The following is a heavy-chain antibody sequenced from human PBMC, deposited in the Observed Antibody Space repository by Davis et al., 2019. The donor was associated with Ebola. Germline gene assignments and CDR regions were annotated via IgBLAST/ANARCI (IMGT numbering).Heavy chain of an antibody. V-gene: IGHV4-61*01. J-gene: IGHJ3*02. CDR1: GGSVSSGSYY. CDR3: ARDVDAFDI. Sequence: SETLSLTCTVSGGSVSSGSYYWGRIRQPPGKGLEWIGYMFHSGRTNYNPSLKSRVTISVDTSKNQFSLKLSSVTAADTAVYFCARDVDAFDIWGHGTVVTVSS. CDR2: MFHSGRT.